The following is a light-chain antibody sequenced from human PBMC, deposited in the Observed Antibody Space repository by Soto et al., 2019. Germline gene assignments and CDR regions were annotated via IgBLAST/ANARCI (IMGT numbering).Light chain of an antibody. V-gene: IGLV2-14*01. J-gene: IGLJ1*01. CDR3: SSYTSSATLV. Sequence: ALTQPASVSGSPGQSITISCTGTSSDVGGYNFVSWFQQHPGKAPKLMIYQVSNRPSGVSDRFSGSKSGNTASLTISGLQAEDEADYYCSSYTSSATLVFGTGTKLTVL. CDR1: SSDVGGYNF. CDR2: QVS.